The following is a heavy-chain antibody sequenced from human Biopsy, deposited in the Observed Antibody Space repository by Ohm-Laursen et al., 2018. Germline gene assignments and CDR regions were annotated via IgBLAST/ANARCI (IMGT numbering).Heavy chain of an antibody. CDR1: GFTFDDYG. J-gene: IGHJ6*02. Sequence: GSLRLSCAASGFTFDDYGMHWVRQAPGKGLEWVSLISWDGTSTYYADSVKGRFTTSRDNSKNSLYLQMNSLRVEDTALYYCARAFRGQYFYYYYGMDVWGQGTTVTVSS. D-gene: IGHD3-9*01. V-gene: IGHV3-43D*04. CDR3: ARAFRGQYFYYYYGMDV. CDR2: ISWDGTST.